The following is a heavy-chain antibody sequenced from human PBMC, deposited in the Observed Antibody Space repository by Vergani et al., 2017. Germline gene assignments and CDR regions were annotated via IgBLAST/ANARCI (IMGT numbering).Heavy chain of an antibody. J-gene: IGHJ6*03. CDR1: GGSFSGYY. V-gene: IGHV4-34*01. CDR2: INHSGST. CDR3: ARHKEQLVPGNYYYYYYMDV. D-gene: IGHD6-13*01. Sequence: QVQLQQWGAGLLKLSEPLSLTCAVHGGSFSGYYWSWIRQPPGKGLEWIGEINHSGSTNYTPSLKSRVTISVDTSKNQFSLKLSSVTAADTAVYYFARHKEQLVPGNYYYYYYMDVWGEGTTVTVSS.